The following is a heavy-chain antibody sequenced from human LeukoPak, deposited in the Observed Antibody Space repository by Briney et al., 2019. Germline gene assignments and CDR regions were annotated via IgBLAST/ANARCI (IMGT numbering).Heavy chain of an antibody. CDR1: GGTFSSYA. CDR2: IIPIFGTA. D-gene: IGHD6-19*01. CDR3: ARAVYSSGWYGYYYYYMDV. V-gene: IGHV1-69*05. J-gene: IGHJ6*03. Sequence: SVKVSCKASGGTFSSYAISWVRQAPGQGLEWMGGIIPIFGTANYAQKFQGRVTITTDESTSTAYMELSSLRSEDTAVYYCARAVYSSGWYGYYYYYMDVWGKGTTVTVSS.